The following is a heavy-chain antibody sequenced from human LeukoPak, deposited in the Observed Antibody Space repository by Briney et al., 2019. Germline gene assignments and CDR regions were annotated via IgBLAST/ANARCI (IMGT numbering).Heavy chain of an antibody. Sequence: ASVKVSCKASGYTFTSYATSWVRQAPGQGLEWMGWINTNTGNPTYAQGFTGRFVFSLDTSVSTAYLQISSLKAEDTAVYYCARGRGFYESIGWTDYWGQGTLVTVSS. J-gene: IGHJ4*02. D-gene: IGHD2/OR15-2a*01. CDR2: INTNTGNP. V-gene: IGHV7-4-1*02. CDR3: ARGRGFYESIGWTDY. CDR1: GYTFTSYA.